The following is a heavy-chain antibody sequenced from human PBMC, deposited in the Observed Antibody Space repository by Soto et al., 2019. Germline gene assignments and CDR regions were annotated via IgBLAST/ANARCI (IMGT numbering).Heavy chain of an antibody. D-gene: IGHD3-10*01. CDR2: ISYDGSNK. CDR1: GFTFSSYA. V-gene: IGHV3-30-3*01. Sequence: QVQLVESGGGVVQPGRSLRLSCAASGFTFSSYAMHWVRQAPGKGLEWVAVISYDGSNKYYADSVKGRFTISRDNSKNTLYLQMNSLSAEDTAVYYCAREGRGDAFDYWGQGTLVTVSS. CDR3: AREGRGDAFDY. J-gene: IGHJ4*02.